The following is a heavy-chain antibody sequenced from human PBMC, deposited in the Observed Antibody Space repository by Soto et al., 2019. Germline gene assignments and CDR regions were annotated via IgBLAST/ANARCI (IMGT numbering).Heavy chain of an antibody. D-gene: IGHD2-15*01. Sequence: PGASLKISCKGSVYSFTSDWVGWVRQMPGKGLEWMEIIYPGDSDTRYSPSFQGQFTIAADKSISTAYLQWSSLKASDTAMYYCARGYCSGGSCAGFDYWGQGTLVTVSS. J-gene: IGHJ4*02. CDR1: VYSFTSDW. CDR2: IYPGDSDT. CDR3: ARGYCSGGSCAGFDY. V-gene: IGHV5-51*01.